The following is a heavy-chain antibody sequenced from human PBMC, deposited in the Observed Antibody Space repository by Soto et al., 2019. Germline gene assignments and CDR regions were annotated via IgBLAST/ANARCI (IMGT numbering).Heavy chain of an antibody. CDR3: ATRPTFSDVGLEKYLPH. CDR2: IKSKTNGGTA. V-gene: IGHV3-15*01. D-gene: IGHD1-26*01. J-gene: IGHJ1*01. CDR1: GFTFSDAW. Sequence: EVQLVESGGGLVKPGGSLRLSCTASGFTFSDAWMTWVRQAPGKGLDWVGRIKSKTNGGTADYAPPVKGRFTISRDDSKNTLYLQMNSLKTEDTAVYYFATRPTFSDVGLEKYLPHWGPGTLVTVSS.